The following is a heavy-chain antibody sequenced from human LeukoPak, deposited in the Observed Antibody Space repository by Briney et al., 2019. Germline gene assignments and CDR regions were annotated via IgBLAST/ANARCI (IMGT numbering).Heavy chain of an antibody. D-gene: IGHD6-13*01. V-gene: IGHV3-20*04. CDR2: INWNGGST. CDR3: ARDKIGSSWTTDFDY. J-gene: IGHJ4*02. Sequence: RAGGSLRLSCAASGFTFDDYGMSWVRQAPGKGLEWVSGINWNGGSTGYADSVKGRFTISRDNAKNSLYLQMNSLRAEDTALYYCARDKIGSSWTTDFDYWGQGTLVTVSS. CDR1: GFTFDDYG.